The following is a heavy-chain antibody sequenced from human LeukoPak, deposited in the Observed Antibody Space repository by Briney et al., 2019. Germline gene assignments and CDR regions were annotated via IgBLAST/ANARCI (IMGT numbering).Heavy chain of an antibody. CDR2: IWYDGSNK. D-gene: IGHD5-24*01. CDR1: GFPFSSYA. J-gene: IGHJ6*03. V-gene: IGHV3-33*08. Sequence: GGSLRLSCAASGFPFSSYAMTWVRQAPGKGLEWVAVIWYDGSNKYYADSVKGRFTISRDNSKNTLYLQMNGLRADDTAVYYCAKGQELHYYYYYMDVWGKGTTVTVSS. CDR3: AKGQELHYYYYYMDV.